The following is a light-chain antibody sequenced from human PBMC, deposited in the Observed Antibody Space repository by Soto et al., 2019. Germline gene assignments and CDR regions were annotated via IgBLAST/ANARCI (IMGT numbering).Light chain of an antibody. CDR3: CSYAASRTYV. V-gene: IGLV2-23*02. J-gene: IGLJ1*01. Sequence: QSALTQPASVSGSPGQSITISCTGTSSDVGSYNLVSWYQQHPGKAPKLMIYEVDKRPSGVSNRFSASKSGNTASLTISGLHTEDEADYYCCSYAASRTYVFGTGTKVTVL. CDR1: SSDVGSYNL. CDR2: EVD.